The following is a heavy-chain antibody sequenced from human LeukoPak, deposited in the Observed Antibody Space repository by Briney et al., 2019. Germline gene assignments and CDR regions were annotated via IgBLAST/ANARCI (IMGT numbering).Heavy chain of an antibody. CDR2: ISAYNGNT. J-gene: IGHJ4*02. CDR3: ARESGLYFDYDSSGYYPPYYFDY. V-gene: IGHV1-18*01. D-gene: IGHD3-22*01. Sequence: ASVKVSCKASGYTFTSYGISWVRQAPGQGLEWMGWISAYNGNTNYAQKPQGRVTMTTDTSTSTAYMELRSLRSDDTAVYYCARESGLYFDYDSSGYYPPYYFDYWGQGTLVTVSS. CDR1: GYTFTSYG.